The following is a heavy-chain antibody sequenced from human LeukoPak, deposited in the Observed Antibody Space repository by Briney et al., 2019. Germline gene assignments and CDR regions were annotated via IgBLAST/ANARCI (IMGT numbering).Heavy chain of an antibody. CDR1: GGSFSGYY. D-gene: IGHD1-26*01. CDR3: ARGQVGATTLFDY. Sequence: SETLSLTCAVYGGSFSGYYWSWIRQPPGKGLEWIGYIYNSGSTYYNPSLKSRVTISVDTSKNQFSLRLSSVTAADTAVYYCARGQVGATTLFDYWGQGTLVTVSS. V-gene: IGHV4-34*01. J-gene: IGHJ4*02. CDR2: IYNSGST.